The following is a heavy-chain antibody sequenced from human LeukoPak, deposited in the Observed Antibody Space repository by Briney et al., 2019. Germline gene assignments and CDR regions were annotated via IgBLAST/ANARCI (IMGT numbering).Heavy chain of an antibody. Sequence: KPSETLSLTCAVYGGSFSGYYWNGIRQPPGKGLEWIGEINQRGSTNYNPSLKSRVTMSVDTSKNQFSLKLSSVTAADTAVYYCATVPYCSGGNCYAYFVYWGLGNQVTVSS. V-gene: IGHV4-34*01. CDR2: INQRGST. D-gene: IGHD2-15*01. CDR1: GGSFSGYY. CDR3: ATVPYCSGGNCYAYFVY. J-gene: IGHJ4*02.